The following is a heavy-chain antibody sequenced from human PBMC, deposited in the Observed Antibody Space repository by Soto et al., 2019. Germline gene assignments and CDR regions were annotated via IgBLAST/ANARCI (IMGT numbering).Heavy chain of an antibody. D-gene: IGHD2-2*02. Sequence: QDHLVESGGGVVQPGTSLRLSCAASGFTFNTYGMHWVRQAPGKGLEWVAVISYDGSDKFYADSVTGRFTISRDNSKNTLYLQMSSLRAEDTAIYYCAKSPNFYCSSPNCYKYYFDYWGQGTLVTVSS. CDR3: AKSPNFYCSSPNCYKYYFDY. J-gene: IGHJ4*02. CDR1: GFTFNTYG. V-gene: IGHV3-30*18. CDR2: ISYDGSDK.